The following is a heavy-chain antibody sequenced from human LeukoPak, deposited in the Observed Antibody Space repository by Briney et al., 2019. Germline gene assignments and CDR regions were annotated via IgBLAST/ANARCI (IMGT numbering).Heavy chain of an antibody. Sequence: PGRSLRLSCAASGFTVSSYGMHWVCQAPGKGLEWVAVIWYDGSNKYYADSVKGRFTISRDNSENTVYLQMNSLRADDTAVYYCARSSFGSHRQDGMDVWGQGTTVTVS. CDR2: IWYDGSNK. V-gene: IGHV3-33*01. CDR1: GFTVSSYG. D-gene: IGHD1-26*01. J-gene: IGHJ6*02. CDR3: ARSSFGSHRQDGMDV.